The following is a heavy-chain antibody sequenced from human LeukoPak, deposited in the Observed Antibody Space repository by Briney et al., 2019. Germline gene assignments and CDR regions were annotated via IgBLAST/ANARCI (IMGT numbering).Heavy chain of an antibody. D-gene: IGHD6-19*01. CDR2: IIPIFGTA. V-gene: IGHV1-69*05. CDR1: GGTFSGYA. Sequence: GASVKVSCKASGGTFSGYAISWVRQAPGQGLEWMGRIIPIFGTANYAQKFQGRVTITTDESTSTAYMELSSLRSEDTAVYYCARDDSSGWYFSILGDWGQGTLVTVSS. CDR3: ARDDSSGWYFSILGD. J-gene: IGHJ4*02.